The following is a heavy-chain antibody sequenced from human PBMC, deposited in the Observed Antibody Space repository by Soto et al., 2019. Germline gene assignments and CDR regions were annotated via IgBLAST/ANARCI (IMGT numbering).Heavy chain of an antibody. CDR2: ISGSGGST. CDR3: AKYSSSWYGGYYFDY. Sequence: EVQLLESGGGLVQPGGSLRLSCAASGFTFSSYAMSWVRQAPGKRLEWGSAISGSGGSTYYADSVKGRFTISRDNSKNTLYLQMSRLRAEDTAVYYCAKYSSSWYGGYYFDYWGQGTLVTVSS. D-gene: IGHD6-13*01. V-gene: IGHV3-23*01. CDR1: GFTFSSYA. J-gene: IGHJ4*02.